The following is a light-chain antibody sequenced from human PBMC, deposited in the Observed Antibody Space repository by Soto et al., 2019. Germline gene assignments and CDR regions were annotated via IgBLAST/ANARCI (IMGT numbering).Light chain of an antibody. CDR2: KAS. CDR1: QSISVW. Sequence: DIQMTQSPSTLSASVGDRVTITCRASQSISVWLAWYQQKAGKAPNLLIYKASRLESGVPSRFSGSGSETEFTLTISCLQPGDYATYYCQQYNNNAPTFGQGTKVEFK. J-gene: IGKJ1*01. CDR3: QQYNNNAPT. V-gene: IGKV1-5*03.